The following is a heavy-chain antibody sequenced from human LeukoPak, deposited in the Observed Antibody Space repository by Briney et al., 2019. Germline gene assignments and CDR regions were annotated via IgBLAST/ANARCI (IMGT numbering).Heavy chain of an antibody. J-gene: IGHJ2*01. CDR2: IYYSGST. D-gene: IGHD6-19*01. CDR3: ARRSSVAGTLDWYFDL. V-gene: IGHV4-59*13. Sequence: SETLSLTCTVSGGSISSYYWSWIRQPPGKGLEWIGYIYYSGSTNYKPSLKSRVTISVDTSKNQFSLKLSSVTAADTAVYYCARRSSVAGTLDWYFDLWGRGTLVTVSS. CDR1: GGSISSYY.